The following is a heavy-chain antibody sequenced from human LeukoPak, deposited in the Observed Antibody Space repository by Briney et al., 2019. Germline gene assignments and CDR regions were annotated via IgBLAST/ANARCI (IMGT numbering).Heavy chain of an antibody. CDR3: ARGYGFGDYQIDY. V-gene: IGHV1-69*01. J-gene: IGHJ4*02. CDR1: GGTFSSYA. CDR2: IIPIFGTA. Sequence: SVKVSCKASGGTFSSYAISWVRQAPGQGLEWMGGIIPIFGTANYAQKFQGRVTITADESTSTAYMELRSLRSDDTAVYYCARGYGFGDYQIDYWGQGTLVTVSS. D-gene: IGHD3-10*01.